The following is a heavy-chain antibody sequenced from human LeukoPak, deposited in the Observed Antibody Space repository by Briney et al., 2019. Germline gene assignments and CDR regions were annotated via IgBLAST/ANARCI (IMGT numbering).Heavy chain of an antibody. CDR3: AKALGDSRRYFDWLTAFDI. CDR1: GFTFSSYS. V-gene: IGHV3-21*01. D-gene: IGHD3-9*01. Sequence: GGSLRLSCAASGFTFSSYSMNWVRQAPGKGLEWVSSISSSSSYIYYADSVKGRFTISRDNAKNSLYLQMNSLRAEDTAVYYCAKALGDSRRYFDWLTAFDIWGQGTMVTVSS. J-gene: IGHJ3*02. CDR2: ISSSSSYI.